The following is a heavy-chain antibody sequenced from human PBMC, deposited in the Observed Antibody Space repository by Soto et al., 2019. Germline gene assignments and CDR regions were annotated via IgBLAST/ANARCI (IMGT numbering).Heavy chain of an antibody. CDR2: IWYDGSNK. CDR1: GFTFSSYG. J-gene: IGHJ3*02. D-gene: IGHD4-17*01. CDR3: ASDGDYVLDAFDI. V-gene: IGHV3-33*01. Sequence: QVQLVESGGGVVQPGRSLRPSCAASGFTFSSYGMHWVRQAPGKGLEWVAVIWYDGSNKYYADSVKGRFTISRDNSKNTLYLQMNSLRAEDTAVYYCASDGDYVLDAFDIWGQGTMVTVSS.